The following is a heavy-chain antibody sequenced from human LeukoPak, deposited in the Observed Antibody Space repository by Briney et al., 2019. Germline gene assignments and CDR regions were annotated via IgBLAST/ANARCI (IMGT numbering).Heavy chain of an antibody. D-gene: IGHD5-12*01. CDR1: GGTFSSYA. J-gene: IGHJ4*02. Sequence: ASVEVSCKASGGTFSSYAISWVRQAPGQGLEWMGRIIPIFGTANYAQKFQGRVTITTDESTSTAYMELSSLRSEDTAVYYCASEYSGYDDYFDYRGQGTLVTVSS. CDR2: IIPIFGTA. CDR3: ASEYSGYDDYFDY. V-gene: IGHV1-69*05.